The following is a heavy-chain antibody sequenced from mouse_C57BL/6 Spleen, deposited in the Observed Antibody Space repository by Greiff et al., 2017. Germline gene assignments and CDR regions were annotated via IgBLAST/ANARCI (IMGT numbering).Heavy chain of an antibody. J-gene: IGHJ2*01. CDR1: GFTFSSYG. V-gene: IGHV5-6*01. Sequence: EVMLVESGGDLVKPGGSLKLSCAASGFTFSSYGMSWVRQTPDKRLEWVATISSGGGYTYYPDSVKGRFTISRDNAKNTLYLQMSSLKSEDTALYYCARQCDDYDGFDYWGQGTPLTVSS. D-gene: IGHD2-4*01. CDR2: ISSGGGYT. CDR3: ARQCDDYDGFDY.